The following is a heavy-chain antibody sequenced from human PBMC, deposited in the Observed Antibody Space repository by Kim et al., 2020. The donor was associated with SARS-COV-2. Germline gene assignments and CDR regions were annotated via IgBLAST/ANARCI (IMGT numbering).Heavy chain of an antibody. J-gene: IGHJ5*02. CDR2: IYRDGSP. Sequence: GGSLRLSCAASGFSVSNNYLSWVRQAPGEGLEWVSVIYRDGSPHYAESVKGRFTISRDSSTNTLYLQMNSLRAEDTAVYYCVRDNGDNSRFDPCGQGTLVTVSS. CDR3: VRDNGDNSRFDP. D-gene: IGHD2-8*01. V-gene: IGHV3-53*01. CDR1: GFSVSNNY.